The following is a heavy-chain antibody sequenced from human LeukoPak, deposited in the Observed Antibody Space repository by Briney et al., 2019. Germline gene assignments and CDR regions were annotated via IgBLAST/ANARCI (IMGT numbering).Heavy chain of an antibody. J-gene: IGHJ4*02. D-gene: IGHD3-3*01. Sequence: PGGSLRLSCAASGFTSSDYYMSWIRQAPGKGLEWVSYISSSGSTVYYADSVKGRFTISRDNAKNSLYLQMNSLRAEDTAVYYCARGIGDFWSGYYFDYWGQGTLVTVSS. CDR1: GFTSSDYY. V-gene: IGHV3-11*01. CDR3: ARGIGDFWSGYYFDY. CDR2: ISSSGSTV.